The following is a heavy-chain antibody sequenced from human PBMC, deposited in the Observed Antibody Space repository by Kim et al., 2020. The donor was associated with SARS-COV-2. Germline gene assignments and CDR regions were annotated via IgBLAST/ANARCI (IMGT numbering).Heavy chain of an antibody. D-gene: IGHD1-26*01. CDR2: ISSSSSYI. Sequence: GGSLRLSCAASGFTFSSYSMNWVRQAPGKGLEWVSSISSSSSYIYYADSVKGRFTISRDNAKNSLYLQMNSLRAEDTAVYYCARDASGSSTIRDWGQGTLVTVSS. J-gene: IGHJ4*02. V-gene: IGHV3-21*01. CDR1: GFTFSSYS. CDR3: ARDASGSSTIRD.